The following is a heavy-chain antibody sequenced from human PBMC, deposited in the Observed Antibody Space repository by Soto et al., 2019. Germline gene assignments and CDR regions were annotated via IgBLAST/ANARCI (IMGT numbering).Heavy chain of an antibody. CDR1: GYSFTSYW. V-gene: IGHV5-51*01. CDR2: IYPGDSDT. Sequence: EVQLVQSGAEVKKPGESLKISCKGSGYSFTSYWIGWVRQMPGKGLEWMGIIYPGDSDTRYSPSFQGQVTISADKSISPAYLQWSSLKASDTAMYYCARQYYDFWSGYYSWFDPWGQGTLVTVSS. D-gene: IGHD3-3*01. CDR3: ARQYYDFWSGYYSWFDP. J-gene: IGHJ5*02.